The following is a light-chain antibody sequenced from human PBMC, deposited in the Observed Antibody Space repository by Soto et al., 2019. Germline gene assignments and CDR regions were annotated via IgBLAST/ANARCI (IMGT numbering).Light chain of an antibody. Sequence: DIQLTQSPSSVSASVGERVTITCRASQGISHWVAWYQHKPGEAPKLLIHAASTLQRGVPSRFSGSGSGTEFTLTISSLQPEDFATYSCQQSNSFPLTFGPGTKVDGK. V-gene: IGKV1D-12*01. CDR3: QQSNSFPLT. CDR1: QGISHW. CDR2: AAS. J-gene: IGKJ3*01.